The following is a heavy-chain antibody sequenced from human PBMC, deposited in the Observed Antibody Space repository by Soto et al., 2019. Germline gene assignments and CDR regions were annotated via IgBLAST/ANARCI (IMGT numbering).Heavy chain of an antibody. J-gene: IGHJ3*02. D-gene: IGHD5-12*01. CDR1: GFTFSSYG. Sequence: QVQLVESGGGVVQPGRSLRLSCAASGFTFSSYGMHWVRQAPGKGLEWVAVISYDGSNKYYAETVQGRFTIARDNSKNTMYLQINSLRAEDPAVDYCAKDQDVSRRIVATKHGFDIWGQGAMVTVSS. V-gene: IGHV3-30*18. CDR3: AKDQDVSRRIVATKHGFDI. CDR2: ISYDGSNK.